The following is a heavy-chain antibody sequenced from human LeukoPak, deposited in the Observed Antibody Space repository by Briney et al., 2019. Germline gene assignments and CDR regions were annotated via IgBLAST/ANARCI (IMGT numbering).Heavy chain of an antibody. Sequence: SETLSLTCTVPGGSISSSSYYWGWIRQPPGKGLEWIGSIYYSGSTYYNPSLKSRVTISVDTSKNQFSLKLSSVTAADTAVYYCARENFDYAYYFDYWGQGTLVTVSS. CDR3: ARENFDYAYYFDY. CDR2: IYYSGST. V-gene: IGHV4-39*01. CDR1: GGSISSSSYY. D-gene: IGHD3-9*01. J-gene: IGHJ4*02.